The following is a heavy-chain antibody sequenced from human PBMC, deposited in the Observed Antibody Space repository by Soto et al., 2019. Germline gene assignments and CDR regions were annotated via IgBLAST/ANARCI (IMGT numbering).Heavy chain of an antibody. CDR3: AKDAAVTRLYNWFGP. Sequence: QRLSCAASGFTFSSYAMSWARQAPGKGMEWVSAISGSGGSTYYADSVKGRFTISRDNSKNTLYLQMNSLRAEDTAVYYCAKDAAVTRLYNWFGPWGQGTLVTVSS. V-gene: IGHV3-23*01. J-gene: IGHJ5*02. CDR1: GFTFSSYA. D-gene: IGHD4-4*01. CDR2: ISGSGGST.